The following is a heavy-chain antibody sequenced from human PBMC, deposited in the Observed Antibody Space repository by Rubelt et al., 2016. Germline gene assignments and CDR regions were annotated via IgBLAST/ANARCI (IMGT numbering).Heavy chain of an antibody. CDR2: LNHSGST. Sequence: QVQLQQWGAGLLKPSETLSLTCAVYGGSFSGYYWSWIRQPPGKGLEWIGELNHSGSTNYNPSLKSRVTISGDTSKNQFSLKLSSVTAADTAVYYCAGLDVVVVAATVEDYWGQGTLVTVSS. J-gene: IGHJ4*02. CDR3: AGLDVVVVAATVEDY. CDR1: GGSFSGYY. V-gene: IGHV4-34*01. D-gene: IGHD2-15*01.